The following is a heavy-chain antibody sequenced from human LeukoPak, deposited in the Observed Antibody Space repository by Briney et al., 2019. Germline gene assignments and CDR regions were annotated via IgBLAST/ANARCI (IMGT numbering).Heavy chain of an antibody. Sequence: PSETLSLTCTVSGDSIGRDGYYWSWIRQHPGQGLEWIGYIHYSGSTFYNPSLKSRITISVHTSKTRFSLKLSSVTAADTAVYYCARDRGTSGYSAHYDAYDIWGQGTMVTVSS. J-gene: IGHJ3*02. CDR3: ARDRGTSGYSAHYDAYDI. D-gene: IGHD3-22*01. V-gene: IGHV4-31*03. CDR2: IHYSGST. CDR1: GDSIGRDGYY.